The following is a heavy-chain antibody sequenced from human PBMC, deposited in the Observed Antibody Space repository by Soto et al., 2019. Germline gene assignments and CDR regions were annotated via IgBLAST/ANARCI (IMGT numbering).Heavy chain of an antibody. V-gene: IGHV3-23*01. J-gene: IGHJ4*02. D-gene: IGHD5-18*01. CDR3: AKEGSRYSYGAQKFDY. Sequence: GGSLRLSCAASGFTFSSYAMSWVRQAPGKGLEWVSAISGSGGSTYYADSVKGRFTISRDNSKNTLYLQMNSLRAEDTAVYYCAKEGSRYSYGAQKFDYWGQGTLVTVSS. CDR1: GFTFSSYA. CDR2: ISGSGGST.